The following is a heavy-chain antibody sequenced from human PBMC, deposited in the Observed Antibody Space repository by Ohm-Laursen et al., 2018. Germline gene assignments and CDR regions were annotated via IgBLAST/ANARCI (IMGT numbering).Heavy chain of an antibody. Sequence: SETLSLTCTVSGGSISNYYWSWIRQPPGKGLQWPGYIYSSGNTNYDPSLQNRFTMSVDTSKNQFSLTVTSVTAADTAIYFCARGGRVVEWSYGEFFFDSWGQGSRVTVSS. CDR2: IYSSGNT. CDR3: ARGGRVVEWSYGEFFFDS. CDR1: GGSISNYY. D-gene: IGHD3-3*01. V-gene: IGHV4-59*01. J-gene: IGHJ4*02.